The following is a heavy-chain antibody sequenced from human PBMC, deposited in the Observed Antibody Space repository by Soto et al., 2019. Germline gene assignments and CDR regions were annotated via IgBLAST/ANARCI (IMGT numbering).Heavy chain of an antibody. J-gene: IGHJ4*02. Sequence: EVQLVESGGGLVKPGGSLRLSCAASGFTFSSYSLNWVRQAPGKGLEWVSSISSSSSYIYYGDSVRGRFTISRDNAKKSLSLHMNSLRADDTAVYYCARDQGNSYDYWGQGTLVTVYS. CDR3: ARDQGNSYDY. D-gene: IGHD6-6*01. CDR1: GFTFSSYS. CDR2: ISSSSSYI. V-gene: IGHV3-21*01.